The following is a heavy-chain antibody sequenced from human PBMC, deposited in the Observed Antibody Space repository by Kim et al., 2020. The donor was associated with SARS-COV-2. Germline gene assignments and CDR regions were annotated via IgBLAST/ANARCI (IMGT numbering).Heavy chain of an antibody. CDR3: AKDVLWFGELLSPFDY. V-gene: IGHV3-23*01. D-gene: IGHD3-10*01. CDR2: ISGSGGST. CDR1: GFTFSSYA. J-gene: IGHJ4*02. Sequence: GGSLRLSCAASGFTFSSYAMSWVRQAPGKGLEWVSAISGSGGSTYYADSVKGRFTISRDNSKNTLYLQMNSLRAEDTAVYYCAKDVLWFGELLSPFDYWGQGTLVTVSS.